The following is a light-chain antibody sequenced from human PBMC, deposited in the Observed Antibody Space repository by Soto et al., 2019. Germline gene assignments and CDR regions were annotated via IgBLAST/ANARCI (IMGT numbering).Light chain of an antibody. CDR3: QQYNNWPPG. CDR2: AAS. CDR1: QSISSS. V-gene: IGKV3-15*01. Sequence: EIVMTQSPATLSVSPGERVTLSCRASQSISSSLAWYQQKPGQAPRLLIYAASTRAPGIPARFSGSGSGTEFTLTISSLQFEDFAVYYCQQYNNWPPGFGQGTKLEIK. J-gene: IGKJ2*03.